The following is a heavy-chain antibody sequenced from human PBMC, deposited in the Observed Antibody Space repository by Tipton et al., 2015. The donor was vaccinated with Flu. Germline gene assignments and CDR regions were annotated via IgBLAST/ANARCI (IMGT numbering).Heavy chain of an antibody. Sequence: TLSLTCAVYGGSFSGYYWSWIRQPPGKGLEWIGEINHSGSTNYNPSLKSRVTISVDTSKNQFSLKLSSVTAADTAVYYCSRRWAYRLRGWFDPWVQGTLVTVSS. J-gene: IGHJ5*02. D-gene: IGHD2-15*01. CDR2: INHSGST. V-gene: IGHV4-34*01. CDR1: GGSFSGYY. CDR3: SRRWAYRLRGWFDP.